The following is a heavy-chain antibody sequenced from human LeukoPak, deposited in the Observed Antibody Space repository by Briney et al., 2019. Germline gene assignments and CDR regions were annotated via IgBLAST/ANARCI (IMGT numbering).Heavy chain of an antibody. Sequence: SVKVSCKASGGTISSYAISWVRQAPGQGLEWMGRIIPIFGTANYAQKFQGRVTITTDESTSTAYMELSSLRSEDTAVYYCARSVLVTAILNYWGQGTLVTVSS. CDR1: GGTISSYA. D-gene: IGHD2-21*02. V-gene: IGHV1-69*05. CDR2: IIPIFGTA. CDR3: ARSVLVTAILNY. J-gene: IGHJ4*02.